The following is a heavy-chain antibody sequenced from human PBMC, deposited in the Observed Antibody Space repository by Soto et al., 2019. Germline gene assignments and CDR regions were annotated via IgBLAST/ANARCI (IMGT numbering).Heavy chain of an antibody. CDR1: GYTFTGYY. Sequence: QVQLVQSGAEVKKPGASVKVSCKASGYTFTGYYMHWVRQAPGQGLEWMGWINPNSGGTNYAQKFQGRVTMTRDTSISTAYMELSRLRSDDTAVYYCASNIVVVPAAIGGDYYYGMDVWGQGTTVTVSS. CDR3: ASNIVVVPAAIGGDYYYGMDV. D-gene: IGHD2-2*01. V-gene: IGHV1-2*02. CDR2: INPNSGGT. J-gene: IGHJ6*02.